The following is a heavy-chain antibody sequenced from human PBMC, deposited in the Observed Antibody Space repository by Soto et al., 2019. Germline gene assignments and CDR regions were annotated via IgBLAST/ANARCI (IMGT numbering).Heavy chain of an antibody. D-gene: IGHD3-3*01. J-gene: IGHJ4*02. CDR3: ARGRLNYDFWSGYLSEYYFDY. Sequence: SETLSLTCAVYGGSFSGYYWSWIRQPPGKGLECIGVINHSGSTNYNPSLKSRVTISVDTSKNQFSLKLSFVTAADTAVYYCARGRLNYDFWSGYLSEYYFDYWGQGTLVTVSS. CDR1: GGSFSGYY. CDR2: INHSGST. V-gene: IGHV4-34*01.